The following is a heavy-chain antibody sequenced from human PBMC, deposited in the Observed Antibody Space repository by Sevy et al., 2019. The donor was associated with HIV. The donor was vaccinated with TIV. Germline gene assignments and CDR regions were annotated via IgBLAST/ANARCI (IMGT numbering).Heavy chain of an antibody. CDR2: IWYDGSNK. CDR1: GFTFSSYG. CDR3: PKEDYYYGMDV. V-gene: IGHV3-33*06. Sequence: GGSLRLSCAASGFTFSSYGMHWVRQAPGKGLEWVAVIWYDGSNKYYADSVKGRFTISRDNSKNTLYLQMNSLRAEDTAVYYCPKEDYYYGMDVWGQGTTVTVSS. J-gene: IGHJ6*02.